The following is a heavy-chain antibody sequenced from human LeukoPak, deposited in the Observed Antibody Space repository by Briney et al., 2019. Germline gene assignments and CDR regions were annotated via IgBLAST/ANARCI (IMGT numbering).Heavy chain of an antibody. CDR2: MSGSGGTT. Sequence: GGSLRLSCAASGFTFSSYAMSWVRQAPGKGLEWVSAMSGSGGTTYYADSVKGRFAISRDNSKNTLYLQMNSLRAEDTAVYYCARDDRGYYPFNWGQGTLVTVSS. V-gene: IGHV3-23*01. CDR3: ARDDRGYYPFN. CDR1: GFTFSSYA. J-gene: IGHJ4*02. D-gene: IGHD3-22*01.